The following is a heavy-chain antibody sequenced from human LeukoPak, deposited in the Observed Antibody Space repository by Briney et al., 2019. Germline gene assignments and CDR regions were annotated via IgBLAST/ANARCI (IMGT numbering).Heavy chain of an antibody. Sequence: PGGSLRLSCAASGFTFSDYYMSWIRQALGKGLEWVSYISSSGSTIYYADSVKGRFTISRDNAKNSLYLQMNSLRAEDTAVYYCARGLRFLEWLSPFDPWGQGTLVTVSS. CDR2: ISSSGSTI. CDR1: GFTFSDYY. CDR3: ARGLRFLEWLSPFDP. J-gene: IGHJ5*02. D-gene: IGHD3-3*01. V-gene: IGHV3-11*04.